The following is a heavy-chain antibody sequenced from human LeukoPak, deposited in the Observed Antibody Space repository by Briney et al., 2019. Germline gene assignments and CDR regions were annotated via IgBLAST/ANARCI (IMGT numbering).Heavy chain of an antibody. CDR1: GGSISSGDYY. D-gene: IGHD1-26*01. CDR2: IYYSGST. CDR3: ARDAGMSSSAFDI. J-gene: IGHJ3*02. Sequence: SETLSLTCTVSGGSISSGDYYWSWIRQPPGKGLEWIVYIYYSGSTYYNPSLKSRVTISVDTSKNQFSLKLSSVTAADTAVYYCARDAGMSSSAFDIWGQGTMVTVSS. V-gene: IGHV4-30-4*01.